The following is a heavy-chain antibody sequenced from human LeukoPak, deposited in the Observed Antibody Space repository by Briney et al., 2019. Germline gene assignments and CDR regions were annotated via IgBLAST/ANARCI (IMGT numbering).Heavy chain of an antibody. J-gene: IGHJ6*03. Sequence: PSETLSLTCTVSGGSISSSSYYWGWIRQPPGKGLEWIGSIYYSGSTCYNPSLKSRVTISVDTSKNQFSLKLSSVTAADTAVYYCARQAIGIAADGTGYMDVWGKGTTVTVSS. CDR1: GGSISSSSYY. V-gene: IGHV4-39*01. CDR2: IYYSGST. D-gene: IGHD6-13*01. CDR3: ARQAIGIAADGTGYMDV.